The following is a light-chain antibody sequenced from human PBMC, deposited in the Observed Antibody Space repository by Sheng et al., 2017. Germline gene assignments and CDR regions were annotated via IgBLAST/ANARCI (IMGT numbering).Light chain of an antibody. CDR3: QQYAGSPPEVT. V-gene: IGKV3-20*01. CDR1: QSVSSSY. CDR2: DAS. Sequence: EIVLTQSPGTLSLSPGERATLSCRASQSVSSSYLAWYQQKPGQAPRLLIYDASSRATGIPDRFSGSGSGTDFTLTISRLEPEDFAVYYCQQYAGSPPEVTFGQGTRLEIK. J-gene: IGKJ5*01.